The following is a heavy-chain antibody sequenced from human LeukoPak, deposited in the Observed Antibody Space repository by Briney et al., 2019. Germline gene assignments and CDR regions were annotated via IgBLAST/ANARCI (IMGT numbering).Heavy chain of an antibody. CDR1: GFTFSGFA. CDR2: ISASGGSA. D-gene: IGHD6-13*01. J-gene: IGHJ4*02. Sequence: GGSLRLSCAASGFTFSGFAMSWVHQAPGKGLYWVSTISASGGSAYYADSVKGRFTISRDNAKNSLYLQMNSLRAEDTAVYYCARDMGIAAAGTFDYWGQGTLVTVSS. CDR3: ARDMGIAAAGTFDY. V-gene: IGHV3-23*01.